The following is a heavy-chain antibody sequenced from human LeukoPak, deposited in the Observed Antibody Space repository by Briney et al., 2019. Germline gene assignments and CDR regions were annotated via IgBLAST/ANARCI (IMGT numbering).Heavy chain of an antibody. CDR3: ASPLTAGDAFDI. Sequence: ASVKVSCKASGYTFTGYYMHWVRQAPGQGLEWMGRINPNSGGTNYAQKFQGRVTMTRDTSISTAYMELSRLRSDDTAVYYCASPLTAGDAFDIWGQGTMVTVSS. CDR1: GYTFTGYY. D-gene: IGHD7-27*01. J-gene: IGHJ3*02. V-gene: IGHV1-2*06. CDR2: INPNSGGT.